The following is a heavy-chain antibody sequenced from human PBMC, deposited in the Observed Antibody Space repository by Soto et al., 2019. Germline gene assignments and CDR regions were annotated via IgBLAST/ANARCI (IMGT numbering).Heavy chain of an antibody. J-gene: IGHJ4*02. CDR2: INAGNGNT. D-gene: IGHD2-21*01. Sequence: QVQLVQSGAEEKKPGASVKVSCKAPGYTFTSYAMHWVRQAPGQRLEWMGWINAGNGNTKYSQKFQGRVTITRDTSARTSNMELSSLRSEATAVYYSARSIVGVRDLDYWGQGTLVTASS. CDR3: ARSIVGVRDLDY. V-gene: IGHV1-3*05. CDR1: GYTFTSYA.